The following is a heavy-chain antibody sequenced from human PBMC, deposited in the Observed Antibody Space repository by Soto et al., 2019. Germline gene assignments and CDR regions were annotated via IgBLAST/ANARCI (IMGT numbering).Heavy chain of an antibody. J-gene: IGHJ4*02. D-gene: IGHD7-27*01. CDR2: ISGRGGST. V-gene: IGHV3-23*01. Sequence: EVQMLESGGGLVQPGESLRLSCAASGFTFSSYAMSWVRQAPGKGLKWVSTISGRGGSTYYAESVKGRFTISRDNSKNTLYLQMNSLRAEDTAVYYCAKDRAEWGSYDYWGQGILVTVSS. CDR1: GFTFSSYA. CDR3: AKDRAEWGSYDY.